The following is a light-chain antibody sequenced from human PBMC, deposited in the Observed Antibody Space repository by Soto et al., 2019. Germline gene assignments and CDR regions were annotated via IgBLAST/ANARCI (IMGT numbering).Light chain of an antibody. CDR3: AAWDASLSGYV. CDR2: SNN. CDR1: SSNIGSNY. J-gene: IGLJ1*01. Sequence: QSVLTQPPSASGTPGQRVTISCSGSSSNIGSNYVYWYLQLPGTAPKLLIYSNNQRPSGVPDRFSGSKSGTSASLAISGLRSEDEADYYCAAWDASLSGYVFGTGTKVTVL. V-gene: IGLV1-47*02.